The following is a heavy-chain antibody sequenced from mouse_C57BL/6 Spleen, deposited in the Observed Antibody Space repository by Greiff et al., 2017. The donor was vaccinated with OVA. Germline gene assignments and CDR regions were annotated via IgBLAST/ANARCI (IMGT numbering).Heavy chain of an antibody. V-gene: IGHV1-64*01. D-gene: IGHD1-1*01. CDR2: IHPNSGST. J-gene: IGHJ2*01. CDR1: GYTFTSYW. Sequence: QVQLQQSGAELVKPGASVKLSCKASGYTFTSYWMHWVKQRPGQGLEWIGMIHPNSGSTNYNEKFKSKATLTVDKSSSTAYMQLSSLTSEDSAVYYCARESITTFDYWGQGTTLTVSS. CDR3: ARESITTFDY.